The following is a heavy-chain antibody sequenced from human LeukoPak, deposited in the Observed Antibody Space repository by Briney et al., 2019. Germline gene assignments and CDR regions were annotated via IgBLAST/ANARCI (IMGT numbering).Heavy chain of an antibody. V-gene: IGHV3-7*04. Sequence: GGSLRLSCAASGFSLSSYWMNWVRQAPGKGPEWVANIEKDGSEKNYVDSVKGLFTISRDNAKNLVYLQMNSLRAEDTAVYYCVGGVGWLSDYWGQGTLVTVSS. D-gene: IGHD6-19*01. CDR1: GFSLSSYW. CDR2: IEKDGSEK. CDR3: VGGVGWLSDY. J-gene: IGHJ4*02.